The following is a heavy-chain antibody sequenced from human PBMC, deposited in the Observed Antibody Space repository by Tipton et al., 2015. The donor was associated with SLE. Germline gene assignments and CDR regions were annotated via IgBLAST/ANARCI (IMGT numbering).Heavy chain of an antibody. V-gene: IGHV4-38-2*01. CDR1: GFTFSGYA. Sequence: LRLSCAASGFTFSGYAMSWIRQPPGKGLEWIGSIYHSGSTYYNPSLKSRVTISVDTSKNQFSLKLSSVTAADTAVYYCARGQFMGYFDGHPPQHKWFDPWGQGTLVTVSS. CDR2: IYHSGST. D-gene: IGHD3-9*01. CDR3: ARGQFMGYFDGHPPQHKWFDP. J-gene: IGHJ5*02.